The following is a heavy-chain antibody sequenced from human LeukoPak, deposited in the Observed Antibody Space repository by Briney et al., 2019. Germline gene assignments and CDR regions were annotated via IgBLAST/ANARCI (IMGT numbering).Heavy chain of an antibody. CDR2: IYYSGST. CDR3: ARGSAGDFTFDY. V-gene: IGHV4-30-4*01. J-gene: IGHJ4*02. CDR1: GGSISSGDYY. Sequence: SETLSLTCTVSGGSISSGDYYWSWIRQPPGKGLEWIGYIYYSGSTYYNPSLKSRVTISVDTSKNQFSLKLGSVTAADTAVYYCARGSAGDFTFDYWGQGTLVTVSS. D-gene: IGHD4-17*01.